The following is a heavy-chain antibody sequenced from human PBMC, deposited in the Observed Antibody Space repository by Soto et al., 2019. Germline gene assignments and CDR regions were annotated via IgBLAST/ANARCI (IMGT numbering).Heavy chain of an antibody. J-gene: IGHJ6*02. CDR2: IIPIFGTA. CDR3: ARERSYGMDV. Sequence: RASVKVSCKASGGTFSSYAISWVRQAPGQGLEWMGGIIPIFGTANYAQKFQGRVTITADESTSTAYMELSSLRSEDTAVYYCARERSYGMDVWGQGTKVTVSS. CDR1: GGTFSSYA. V-gene: IGHV1-69*13.